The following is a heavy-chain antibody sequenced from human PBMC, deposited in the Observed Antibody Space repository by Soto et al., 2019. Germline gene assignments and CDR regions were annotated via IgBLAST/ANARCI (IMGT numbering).Heavy chain of an antibody. J-gene: IGHJ4*02. CDR1: GFTFSNYG. CDR3: ATSPWGGYDDHDY. D-gene: IGHD5-12*01. Sequence: QVQLVESGGGVVQPGRSLRLSCAASGFTFSNYGMLWVRQAPGKGLEWVAVIWYDGSHQYYADSVKGRFTISRDNSRNTLYLQMNSLRAEDTAVYYCATSPWGGYDDHDYWGQGSLVTVSS. CDR2: IWYDGSHQ. V-gene: IGHV3-33*01.